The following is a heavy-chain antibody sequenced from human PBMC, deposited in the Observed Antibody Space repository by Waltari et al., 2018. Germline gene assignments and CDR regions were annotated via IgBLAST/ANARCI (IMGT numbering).Heavy chain of an antibody. D-gene: IGHD2-15*01. CDR2: INAGNGNT. V-gene: IGHV1-3*01. CDR1: GYTFTSYA. Sequence: QVQLVQSGAEVKKPGASVKVSCKASGYTFTSYAMHWVRQAPGQRLEWMGWINAGNGNTKYSQKFQGRVTITRDTSASTAYMELSSLRSEDTAVYYCARGRGSGPFSENWFDPWGQGTLVTVSS. J-gene: IGHJ5*02. CDR3: ARGRGSGPFSENWFDP.